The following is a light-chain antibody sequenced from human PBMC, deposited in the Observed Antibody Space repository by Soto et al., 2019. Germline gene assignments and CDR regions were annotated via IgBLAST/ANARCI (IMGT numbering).Light chain of an antibody. CDR3: SSYAGTYTGWV. V-gene: IGLV2-11*01. Sequence: QSVLTQPRSVSGSPGQSVTISCTGVSSDVGDFRYVSWYQQHADKAPKILIYDVNKGPSGVPDRFSGSKSGNTASLTISGLQAEDEADYYCSSYAGTYTGWVFGGGTKLTVL. J-gene: IGLJ3*02. CDR2: DVN. CDR1: SSDVGDFRY.